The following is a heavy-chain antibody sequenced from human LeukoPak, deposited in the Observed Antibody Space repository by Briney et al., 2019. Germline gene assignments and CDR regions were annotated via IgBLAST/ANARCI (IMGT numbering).Heavy chain of an antibody. CDR2: IYSGGST. J-gene: IGHJ6*02. Sequence: GGSLRLSCAASGFTVSNNYMSWVRQAPGKGLEWVALIYSGGSTYYADFVKGRFAISRDNSKNTLYLQMSSLRAEDTAVYYCAGFSHKGVWGQGTTVTVSS. CDR1: GFTVSNNY. V-gene: IGHV3-66*01. CDR3: AGFSHKGV.